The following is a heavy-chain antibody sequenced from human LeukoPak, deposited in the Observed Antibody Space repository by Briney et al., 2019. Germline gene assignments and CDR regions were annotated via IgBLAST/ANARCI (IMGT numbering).Heavy chain of an antibody. J-gene: IGHJ5*02. CDR1: GLTFSSYG. V-gene: IGHV3-30*03. CDR2: ISYDGSNK. D-gene: IGHD6-19*01. CDR3: ARNLAVAGLSWFDP. Sequence: PGGSLRLSCAASGLTFSSYGMHWVRQAPGKGLEWVAFISYDGSNKYYADSVKGRFTISRDNSNNALSLLMNYLRPEDTAAYYCARNLAVAGLSWFDPWGQGTLVTVSS.